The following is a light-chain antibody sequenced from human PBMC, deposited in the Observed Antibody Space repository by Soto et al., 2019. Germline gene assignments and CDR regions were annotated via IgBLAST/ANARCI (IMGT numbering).Light chain of an antibody. J-gene: IGKJ1*01. V-gene: IGKV3-20*01. CDR1: QSVSNNY. Sequence: EIVLTQSPGTLSLSPGERATLSCRASQSVSNNYLAWYQQKPGQAPRLLIYGASNRATGIPDRFSASGSGTDFTLTISSLEPEDFAVYYCQQYGSSRWTFGQGTKVDSK. CDR2: GAS. CDR3: QQYGSSRWT.